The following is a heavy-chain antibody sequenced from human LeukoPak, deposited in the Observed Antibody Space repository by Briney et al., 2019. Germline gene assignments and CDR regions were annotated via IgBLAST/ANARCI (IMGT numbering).Heavy chain of an antibody. CDR1: GGSISSYY. Sequence: SETLSLTCTVSGGSISSYYWSWIRQPPGKGLEWIGYIYYTGSTNYNPSLESRLTISVDRSKNQFSLNLNSVTAADTAVYYCARDRRKSSDLHDVFDIWGQGTMVTVSS. J-gene: IGHJ3*02. CDR3: ARDRRKSSDLHDVFDI. CDR2: IYYTGST. V-gene: IGHV4-59*01.